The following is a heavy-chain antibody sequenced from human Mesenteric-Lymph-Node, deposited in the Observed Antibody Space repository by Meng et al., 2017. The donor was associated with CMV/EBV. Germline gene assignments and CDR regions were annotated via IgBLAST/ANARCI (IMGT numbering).Heavy chain of an antibody. Sequence: SSVKVSCKASGGTFSSYAISWVRQAPGQGLEWRGGIIPIFGTANYAQKFQGRVTITTDESTSTAYMELSSLRSEDTAVYYCARSRYGSGSYYNWFDPWGQGTLVTVSS. CDR1: GGTFSSYA. J-gene: IGHJ5*02. V-gene: IGHV1-69*05. CDR2: IIPIFGTA. CDR3: ARSRYGSGSYYNWFDP. D-gene: IGHD3-10*01.